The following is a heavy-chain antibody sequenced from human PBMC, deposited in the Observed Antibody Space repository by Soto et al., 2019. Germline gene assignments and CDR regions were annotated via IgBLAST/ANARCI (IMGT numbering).Heavy chain of an antibody. J-gene: IGHJ4*02. CDR1: GFTFSSYS. CDR3: ASQSSEWLLFAS. CDR2: ISSSSSTI. Sequence: EVQLVESGGGLVQPGGSLRLSCAASGFTFSSYSMNWVRQAPGKGLEWVSYISSSSSTIYYADSVKGRFTISRDNAKHSLYLQMNSLRAEDTAVYYCASQSSEWLLFASWGQGTLVTVSS. V-gene: IGHV3-48*01. D-gene: IGHD5-12*01.